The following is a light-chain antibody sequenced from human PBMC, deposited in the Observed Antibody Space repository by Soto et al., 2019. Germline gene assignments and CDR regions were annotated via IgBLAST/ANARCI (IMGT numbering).Light chain of an antibody. V-gene: IGKV3-20*01. CDR1: QSVSSTY. J-gene: IGKJ4*01. CDR2: GGS. CDR3: QQYGNALS. Sequence: EIVLTQSPGPLSLSPGERANISCRASQSVSSTYFAWYQQKPGQSPRLLIYGGSNRASGIPDRFSGSGSGTDFSLTISRLEPEDFAVYVCQQYGNALSFGGVTKVEIK.